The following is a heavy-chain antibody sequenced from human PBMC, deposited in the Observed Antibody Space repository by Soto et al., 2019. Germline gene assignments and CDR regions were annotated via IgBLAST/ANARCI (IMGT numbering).Heavy chain of an antibody. Sequence: SETLSLTCTVSGGSVSSGSYHWSWIRQPPGKGLEWIGYIYYTGSTNYNPSLKSRVTISVDTSKNQFSLRLTSVTAADTAVYFCARGLGGGSYSSWFDPWGQGNRVTGSS. CDR2: IYYTGST. CDR1: GGSVSSGSYH. D-gene: IGHD1-26*01. CDR3: ARGLGGGSYSSWFDP. V-gene: IGHV4-61*01. J-gene: IGHJ5*02.